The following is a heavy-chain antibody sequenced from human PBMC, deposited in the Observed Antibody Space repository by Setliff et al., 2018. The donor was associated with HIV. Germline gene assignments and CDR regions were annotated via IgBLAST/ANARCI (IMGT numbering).Heavy chain of an antibody. CDR3: ARPSTRGYSYAVYDY. V-gene: IGHV4-34*01. D-gene: IGHD5-18*01. Sequence: SETLSLTCAVYGGSFSGYYWSWIRQPPGKGLEWIGSIYYSGSTYYNPSLKSRVTISVDTSKNQFSLKLSSVTAADTAVYYCARPSTRGYSYAVYDYWGQGTLVTVSS. J-gene: IGHJ4*02. CDR2: IYYSGST. CDR1: GGSFSGYY.